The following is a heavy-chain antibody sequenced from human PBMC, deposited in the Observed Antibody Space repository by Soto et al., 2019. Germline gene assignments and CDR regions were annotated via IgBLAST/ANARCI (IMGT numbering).Heavy chain of an antibody. CDR3: AKPSREQQLVALDWFDP. Sequence: AGGSLRLSCAASGFTFSSYGMHWVRQAPGKGLEWVAVISYDGSNKYYADSVKGRFTISRDNSKNTLYLQMNSLRAEDTAVYYCAKPSREQQLVALDWFDPWGQGTLVTVSS. D-gene: IGHD6-13*01. V-gene: IGHV3-30*18. CDR1: GFTFSSYG. CDR2: ISYDGSNK. J-gene: IGHJ5*02.